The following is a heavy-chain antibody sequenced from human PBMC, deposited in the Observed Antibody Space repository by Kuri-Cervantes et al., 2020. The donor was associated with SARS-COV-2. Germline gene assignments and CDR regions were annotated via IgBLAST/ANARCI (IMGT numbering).Heavy chain of an antibody. Sequence: KVSCKGSGYSFTSYWIGWVRQMPGKGLEWMGIIYPGDSDTRYSPSFQGQVTISADKSISTAYLRWSSLKASDTAMYYCARDSRYCSSTSCSTPVRLGYWGQGTLVTVSS. CDR2: IYPGDSDT. CDR1: GYSFTSYW. D-gene: IGHD2-2*01. CDR3: ARDSRYCSSTSCSTPVRLGY. J-gene: IGHJ4*02. V-gene: IGHV5-51*01.